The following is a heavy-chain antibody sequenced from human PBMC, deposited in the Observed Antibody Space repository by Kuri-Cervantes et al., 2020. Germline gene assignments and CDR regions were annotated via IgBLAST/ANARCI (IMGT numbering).Heavy chain of an antibody. CDR3: AREIDYGDYGWFDS. Sequence: GSLRLSCTVSGGSISSYYWSWIRQPPGKGLEWIGYIYYSGSTNYNPSLKSRVTISVDTSKNQFSLKLSSVTAADTAVYYCAREIDYGDYGWFDSWGQGTLVTDSS. CDR2: IYYSGST. V-gene: IGHV4-59*01. J-gene: IGHJ5*01. CDR1: GGSISSYY. D-gene: IGHD4-17*01.